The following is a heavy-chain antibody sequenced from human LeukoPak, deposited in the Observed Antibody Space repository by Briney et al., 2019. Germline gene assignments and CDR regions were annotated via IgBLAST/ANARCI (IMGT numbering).Heavy chain of an antibody. CDR2: IYHSGRT. V-gene: IGHV4-34*01. J-gene: IGHJ5*02. CDR1: GGSLRGFY. D-gene: IGHD3-16*01. Sequence: PSETLSLTCAVYGGSLRGFYWSWIRQPPGKGLEWIGEIYHSGRTNSNPSLKSRVTISVDTSKNHFSLKLTSVTAADTAVYYCAGFIWGIGFDPWGQGTLVTVSS. CDR3: AGFIWGIGFDP.